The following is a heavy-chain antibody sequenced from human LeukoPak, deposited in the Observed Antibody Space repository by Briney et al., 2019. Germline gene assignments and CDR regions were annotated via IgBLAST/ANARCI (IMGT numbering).Heavy chain of an antibody. D-gene: IGHD5-18*01. CDR3: ARHAGYVDDAFDI. J-gene: IGHJ3*02. Sequence: PSETLSLTCAVSGYSISSGYYWGWIRQPPGKGLEWIGCIYHSGSTYYNPSLKSRVTISVDTSKNQFSLKLSSVTAADTAVYYCARHAGYVDDAFDIWGQGTMVTVSS. V-gene: IGHV4-38-2*01. CDR2: IYHSGST. CDR1: GYSISSGYY.